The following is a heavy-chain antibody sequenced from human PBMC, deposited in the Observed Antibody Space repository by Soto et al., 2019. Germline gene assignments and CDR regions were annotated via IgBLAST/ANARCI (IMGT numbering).Heavy chain of an antibody. CDR2: IIPILGIA. D-gene: IGHD3-22*01. CDR1: GGTFSSYT. V-gene: IGHV1-69*02. Sequence: QVQLVQSGAEVKKPGSSVKVSCKASGGTFSSYTISWVRQAPGQGLEWMGRIIPILGIANYAQKFQGRVTITADKSWRTADMELSSLRPEDTAVYYCARGGAGYYDSSLGPPNYYYGMDVWGPGTTVTVSS. CDR3: ARGGAGYYDSSLGPPNYYYGMDV. J-gene: IGHJ6*02.